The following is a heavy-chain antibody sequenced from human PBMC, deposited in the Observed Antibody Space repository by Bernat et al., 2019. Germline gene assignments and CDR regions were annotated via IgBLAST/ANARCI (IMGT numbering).Heavy chain of an antibody. CDR1: GFTFSNAW. V-gene: IGHV3-15*01. D-gene: IGHD3-10*01. Sequence: EVQLVESGGGLVKPGGSLRLSCAASGFTFSNAWMSWVRQAPGKGLEWVGRIKSKTDGGTTDYAAPVKGRFTISRDDSKNTLYLQMNSLTTEDTGVYYCTAGPFYFGSGSYYSRFDPWGQGTLVTVSS. J-gene: IGHJ5*02. CDR3: TAGPFYFGSGSYYSRFDP. CDR2: IKSKTDGGTT.